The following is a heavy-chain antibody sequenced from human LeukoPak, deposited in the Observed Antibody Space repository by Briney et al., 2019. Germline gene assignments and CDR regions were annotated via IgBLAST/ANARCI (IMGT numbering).Heavy chain of an antibody. CDR3: ARDPPRIVVVPAAMTG. J-gene: IGHJ4*02. V-gene: IGHV1-18*01. CDR2: ISAYNGNT. CDR1: GYTFTSYG. Sequence: ASVKVSCKASGYTFTSYGICWVRQAPGQGLEWMGWISAYNGNTNYAQKLQGRVTMTTDTSTSTAYMELRSLRSEDTAVYYCARDPPRIVVVPAAMTGWGQGTLVTVSS. D-gene: IGHD2-2*01.